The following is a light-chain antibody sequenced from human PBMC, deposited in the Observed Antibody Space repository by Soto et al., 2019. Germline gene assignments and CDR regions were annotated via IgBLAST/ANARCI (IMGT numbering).Light chain of an antibody. CDR3: SSYITNNAHV. CDR1: TNDVGAFDY. Sequence: QSALTQPASVSASPGQSISISCTGTTNDVGAFDYVSWYQQHPGKPPKLLIYEIFNRPSGVSNRFSGSKSGNSASLTISGLQAEDEADYYCSSYITNNAHVFGGGTKLTVL. V-gene: IGLV2-14*01. CDR2: EIF. J-gene: IGLJ2*01.